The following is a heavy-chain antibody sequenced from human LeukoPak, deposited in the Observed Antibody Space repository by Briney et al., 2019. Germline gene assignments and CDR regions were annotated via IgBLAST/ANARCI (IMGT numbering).Heavy chain of an antibody. J-gene: IGHJ3*02. V-gene: IGHV3-48*03. Sequence: GGSLRLSCAASGFTFSSYEMNWVRQAPGKGLEWVSYISSSGSTIYYTDSVKGRFTISRDNSKNTLYLQMNSLRAEDTAVYYCARDIADYGDYVYAFDIWGQGTMVTVSS. CDR2: ISSSGSTI. CDR3: ARDIADYGDYVYAFDI. D-gene: IGHD4-17*01. CDR1: GFTFSSYE.